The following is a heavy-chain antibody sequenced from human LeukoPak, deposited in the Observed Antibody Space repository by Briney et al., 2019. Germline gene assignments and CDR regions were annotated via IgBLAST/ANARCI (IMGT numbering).Heavy chain of an antibody. V-gene: IGHV4-59*11. D-gene: IGHD6-19*01. J-gene: IGHJ4*02. CDR1: GGSISSHY. CDR3: AGGLISGAWSYFDY. CDR2: IYYSVTT. Sequence: PSETLSLTCTVSGGSISSHYWSWIRQPPGKGLEWIGCIYYSVTTDYNPSLQSRVSLSVDTSKNQFSLKLSSVSAADTAVYYCAGGLISGAWSYFDYWGRGTRVTVSS.